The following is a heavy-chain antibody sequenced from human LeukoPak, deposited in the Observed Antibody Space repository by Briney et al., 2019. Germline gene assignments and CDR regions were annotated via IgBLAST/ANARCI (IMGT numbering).Heavy chain of an antibody. Sequence: GRSLRLSCAASGFTFSSYAMHWVRQAPGKGLEWVAVISYDGSNKYYADSVKGRFTISRDNSKNTLYLQMNSLRTEDTAVYYCARGGYSYGSVKDCDYWGQGTLVTVSS. D-gene: IGHD5-18*01. CDR1: GFTFSSYA. J-gene: IGHJ4*02. V-gene: IGHV3-30-3*01. CDR3: ARGGYSYGSVKDCDY. CDR2: ISYDGSNK.